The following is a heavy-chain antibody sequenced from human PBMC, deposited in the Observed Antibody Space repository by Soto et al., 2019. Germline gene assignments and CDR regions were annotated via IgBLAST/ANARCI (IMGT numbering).Heavy chain of an antibody. CDR3: ARDKTAGTTVVTPFDY. CDR1: GYTFTSYG. CDR2: ISAYNGNT. J-gene: IGHJ4*02. V-gene: IGHV1-18*01. Sequence: ASVKVSCKASGYTFTSYGISWVRQAPGQGLEWMGWISAYNGNTNYAQKLQGRVTMTTDTSTSTAYMELRSLRSDDTAVYYCARDKTAGTTVVTPFDYWGQGTLVTVSS. D-gene: IGHD4-17*01.